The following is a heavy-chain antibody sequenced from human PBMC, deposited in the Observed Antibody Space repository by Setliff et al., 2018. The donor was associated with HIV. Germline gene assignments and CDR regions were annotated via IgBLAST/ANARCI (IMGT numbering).Heavy chain of an antibody. CDR3: AREASGEYYFDY. CDR2: IYYSGST. J-gene: IGHJ4*02. CDR1: GGCIDRSNYY. V-gene: IGHV4-39*07. D-gene: IGHD3-10*01. Sequence: PSETLSLTCSVSGGCIDRSNYYWGWIRQPPGKGLEWIGSIYYSGSTNYNPSLKSRVTISVDTSRNQFSLRLSSVTAADTAVYYCAREASGEYYFDYWGQGTPVTVSS.